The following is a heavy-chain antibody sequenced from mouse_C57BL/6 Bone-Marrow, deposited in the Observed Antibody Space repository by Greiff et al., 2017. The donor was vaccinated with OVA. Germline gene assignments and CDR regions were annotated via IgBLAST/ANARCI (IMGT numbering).Heavy chain of an antibody. D-gene: IGHD2-4*01. V-gene: IGHV14-4*01. CDR1: GFTFTDYY. J-gene: IGHJ2*02. Sequence: EVQLQQSGAELVRPGASVKLSCTASGFTFTDYYMHWVKQRPEQGLEWIGWIDPENGDTDYASKFQGKATMTADKSSNTAYLQLSSLTSEDTAVYYGTDDYDAFYYFDYWGQGTSLTVSS. CDR3: TDDYDAFYYFDY. CDR2: IDPENGDT.